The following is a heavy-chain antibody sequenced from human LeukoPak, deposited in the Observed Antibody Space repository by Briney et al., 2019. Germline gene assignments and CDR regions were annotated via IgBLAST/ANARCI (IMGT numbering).Heavy chain of an antibody. CDR1: GGSISSGGYS. CDR3: ARDAADCSGGSCYNWFDP. D-gene: IGHD2-15*01. CDR2: IYHSGST. Sequence: SQTLSLTCAVSGGSISSGGYSWSWIRQPPGKGLEWIGYIYHSGSTYYNPSLKSRVTISVDRSKNQFSLKLSSVTAADTAVYYCARDAADCSGGSCYNWFDPWGQGTLVTVPS. V-gene: IGHV4-30-2*01. J-gene: IGHJ5*02.